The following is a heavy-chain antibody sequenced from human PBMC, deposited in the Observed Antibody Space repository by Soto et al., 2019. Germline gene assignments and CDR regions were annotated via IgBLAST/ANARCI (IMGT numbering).Heavy chain of an antibody. Sequence: QVQLVQSGAEVKKPGASVKVSCQASGYTFTSYAMHWVRQAPGQRLEWMGWINAGNGNTKYSQKFQGRVTITRDTSASTAYMELSSLRSEDTAVYYCARDDPWYSSSWYGYYYYYGMDVWGQGTTVTVSS. J-gene: IGHJ6*02. CDR2: INAGNGNT. V-gene: IGHV1-3*01. CDR3: ARDDPWYSSSWYGYYYYYGMDV. D-gene: IGHD6-13*01. CDR1: GYTFTSYA.